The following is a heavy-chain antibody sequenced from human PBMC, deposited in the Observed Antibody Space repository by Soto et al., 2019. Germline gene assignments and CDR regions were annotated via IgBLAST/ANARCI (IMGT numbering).Heavy chain of an antibody. CDR1: GYTFTGYY. CDR2: INPNSGGT. D-gene: IGHD6-6*01. Sequence: WASVKVSCKASGYTFTGYYMHWVRQAPGQGLEWMGWINPNSGGTNYAQKFQGRVTMTRVTSISTAYMELSRLRSDDTAVYYCARDLYSSSSGYWFDPWGQGTLVTVSS. CDR3: ARDLYSSSSGYWFDP. V-gene: IGHV1-2*02. J-gene: IGHJ5*02.